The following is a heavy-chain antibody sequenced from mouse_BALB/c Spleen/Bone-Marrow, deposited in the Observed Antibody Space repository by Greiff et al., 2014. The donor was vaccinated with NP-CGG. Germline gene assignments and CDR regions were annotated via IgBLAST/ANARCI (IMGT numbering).Heavy chain of an antibody. CDR3: AKRGAYGNFCFAY. J-gene: IGHJ3*01. Sequence: EVKLMESGGGLVKPGGSLKLSCAASGFTFCSYAMSWVRQTPEKRLEWVASISSGGSTYYPDSVKGRFTISRDNARNILYLQMSSLRSEDTAMYYCAKRGAYGNFCFAYWGQGTLVTVSA. D-gene: IGHD2-10*02. CDR2: ISSGGST. V-gene: IGHV5-6-5*01. CDR1: GFTFCSYA.